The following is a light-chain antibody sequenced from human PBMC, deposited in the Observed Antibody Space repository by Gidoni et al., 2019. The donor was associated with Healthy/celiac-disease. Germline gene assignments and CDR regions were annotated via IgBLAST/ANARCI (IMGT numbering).Light chain of an antibody. CDR2: GNS. CDR3: QSYDSSLSGWV. Sequence: QSVLTQPPSVSGPPGQRVTISCTGSSSNIGAGYDVHWYQQLPVTAPKLLIYGNSNRPSGVPDRFSGSKSGTSASLAITGLQAEDEADYYCQSYDSSLSGWVFGGGTKLTVL. V-gene: IGLV1-40*01. CDR1: SSNIGAGYD. J-gene: IGLJ3*02.